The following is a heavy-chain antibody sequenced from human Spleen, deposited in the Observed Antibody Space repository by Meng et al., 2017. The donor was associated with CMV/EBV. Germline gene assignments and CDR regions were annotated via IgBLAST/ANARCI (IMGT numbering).Heavy chain of an antibody. Sequence: SVKVSCKASGGSFSSYAFNWVRQAPGQGLEWMGEIIPLVDIPNYAQQFQERVTISADKSTGTAYMELRYLRPEDTALYYCARDRFEYRRSSPFDDWGQGALVTSPQ. CDR3: ARDRFEYRRSSPFDD. D-gene: IGHD6-6*01. V-gene: IGHV1-69*10. CDR2: IIPLVDIP. CDR1: GGSFSSYA. J-gene: IGHJ4*02.